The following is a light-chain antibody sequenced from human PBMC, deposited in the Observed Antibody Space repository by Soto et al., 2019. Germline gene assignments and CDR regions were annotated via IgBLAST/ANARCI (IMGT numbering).Light chain of an antibody. J-gene: IGKJ1*01. Sequence: DIQTPQSPSTLSASLGYRVTVTCRASQTIGSWLAWYQQKPGRAPKLLIFDASSLESGVPSRFSGNGSGTEFTLTISGLQPDDFASYYCQQYNSYSGMFGQGTKVDNK. CDR2: DAS. CDR1: QTIGSW. V-gene: IGKV1-5*01. CDR3: QQYNSYSGM.